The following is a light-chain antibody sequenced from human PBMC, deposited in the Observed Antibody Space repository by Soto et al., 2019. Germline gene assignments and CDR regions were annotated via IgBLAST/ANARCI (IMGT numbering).Light chain of an antibody. Sequence: QSVLTQPPSVSGAPGQRVTISCTGSSSNIGAGYDVHWYQHLPGTAPKLLISGNSNRPSGVPDRFSGSKSGTSASLAITGLQAEDEADYYCQSYDSSLSVYVVFGGGTKLTVL. CDR3: QSYDSSLSVYVV. CDR1: SSNIGAGYD. CDR2: GNS. V-gene: IGLV1-40*01. J-gene: IGLJ2*01.